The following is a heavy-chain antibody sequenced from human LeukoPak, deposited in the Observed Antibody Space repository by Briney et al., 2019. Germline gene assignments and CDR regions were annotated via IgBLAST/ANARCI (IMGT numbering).Heavy chain of an antibody. CDR2: IYTGGNT. CDR3: ARGDDSGHYDYFDY. J-gene: IGHJ4*02. D-gene: IGHD3-22*01. CDR1: GFTFSTYA. Sequence: GGSLRLSCVASGFTFSTYAIHWVRQAPGKGLEWVSTIYTGGNTYYAASVKGRFTISRDFSKNTVFLHMNSLRAEDTAMYYCARGDDSGHYDYFDYWGQGALVTVSS. V-gene: IGHV3-53*01.